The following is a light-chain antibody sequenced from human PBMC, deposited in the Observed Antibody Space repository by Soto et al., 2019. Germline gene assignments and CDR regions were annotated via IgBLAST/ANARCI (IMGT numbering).Light chain of an antibody. J-gene: IGKJ5*01. CDR1: QSVNGNY. V-gene: IGKV3-11*01. Sequence: LAPRERGTLSCRASQSVNGNYLAWYQQKPGQAPRLLIYDASNRATGIPARFSGSGSGTDFTLTISSLGPEDFAVYYCQQRSNWPPITFGQGTRLEIK. CDR2: DAS. CDR3: QQRSNWPPIT.